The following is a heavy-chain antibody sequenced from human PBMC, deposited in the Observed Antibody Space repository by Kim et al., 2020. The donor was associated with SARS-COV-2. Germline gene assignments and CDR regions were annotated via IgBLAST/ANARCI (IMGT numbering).Heavy chain of an antibody. D-gene: IGHD1-26*01. J-gene: IGHJ4*02. V-gene: IGHV1-3*01. CDR2: NT. CDR3: ARGRGRSVDY. Sequence: NTKYSQKFQGRVTSTRDTSASTAYMELSSLRSEDTAVYYCARGRGRSVDYWGQGTLVTVSS.